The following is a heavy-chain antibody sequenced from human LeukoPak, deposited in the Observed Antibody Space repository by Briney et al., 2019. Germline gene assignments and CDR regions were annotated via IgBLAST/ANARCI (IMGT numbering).Heavy chain of an antibody. J-gene: IGHJ4*02. V-gene: IGHV3-23*01. CDR2: ISGSGDRT. CDR3: ARQPDY. Sequence: PGGSLRLSCAASGFTFNSYGMTWVRQAPGKGLECVSGISGSGDRTYYADSVKGRFTISRDNPKNTLYLQMNSLRAEDTAVYYCARQPDYWGQGTLVTVSS. D-gene: IGHD1-1*01. CDR1: GFTFNSYG.